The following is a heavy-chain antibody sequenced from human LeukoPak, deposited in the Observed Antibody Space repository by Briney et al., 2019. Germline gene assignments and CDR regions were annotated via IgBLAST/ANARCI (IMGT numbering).Heavy chain of an antibody. Sequence: SETLPLTCAVHGASFSGYSWSWVRQPPGKGLEWIGEVNRVGNTIYNPSLKSRVTISIDTSTTQFSLRLTSVTVADTAVYFCARERVVSDYNWFDPWGQGTLVTVSS. CDR3: ARERVVSDYNWFDP. CDR2: VNRVGNT. CDR1: GASFSGYS. J-gene: IGHJ5*02. D-gene: IGHD6-25*01. V-gene: IGHV4-34*01.